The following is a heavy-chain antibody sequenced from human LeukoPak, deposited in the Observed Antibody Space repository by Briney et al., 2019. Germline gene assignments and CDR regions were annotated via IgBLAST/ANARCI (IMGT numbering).Heavy chain of an antibody. CDR3: ARDSLRAATTGYFQH. Sequence: GGSLRLSCAASGFTFSSYAMHWVRQAPGKGLEWVAVISYDGSNKYYADSVKGRFTISRDNSKNTLYLQMNSQRAEDTAVYYCARDSLRAATTGYFQHWGQGTLVSVSS. D-gene: IGHD1-26*01. CDR1: GFTFSSYA. J-gene: IGHJ1*01. V-gene: IGHV3-30-3*01. CDR2: ISYDGSNK.